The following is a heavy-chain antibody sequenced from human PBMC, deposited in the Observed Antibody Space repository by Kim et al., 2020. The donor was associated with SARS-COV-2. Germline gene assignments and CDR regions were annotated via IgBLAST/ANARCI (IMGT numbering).Heavy chain of an antibody. J-gene: IGHJ5*02. D-gene: IGHD7-27*01. V-gene: IGHV1-24*01. CDR3: AKVHSGITGDRFDL. Sequence: ASVKVSCKVSGNTLIEMSMHWVRQAPGKGLEWMGGFDFEDGETIYAQKFQGRVIMTEDTSTDTAYMELSSLRSEDTAVYYCAKVHSGITGDRFDLWGQGTLVTVSS. CDR1: GNTLIEMS. CDR2: FDFEDGET.